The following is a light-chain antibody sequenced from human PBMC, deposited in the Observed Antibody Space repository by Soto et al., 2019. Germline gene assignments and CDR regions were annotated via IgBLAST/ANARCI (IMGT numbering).Light chain of an antibody. CDR1: QSISSN. J-gene: IGKJ1*01. Sequence: EIVMTQSPATLSVSPGERATLSCRASQSISSNLAWYQQKPGQAPRLLIYAASTRATGIPARFSGSGSGTDFTLTISSLQSEDSAVYYCQQYINWLRTFGQGTKVE. CDR3: QQYINWLRT. CDR2: AAS. V-gene: IGKV3-15*01.